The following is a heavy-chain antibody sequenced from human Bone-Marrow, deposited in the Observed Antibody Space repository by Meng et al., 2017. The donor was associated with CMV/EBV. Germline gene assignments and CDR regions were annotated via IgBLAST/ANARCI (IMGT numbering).Heavy chain of an antibody. V-gene: IGHV3-21*01. D-gene: IGHD6-6*01. CDR3: AKDKVATRGCFDY. Sequence: GESLKISCAASGFTFSTYSMNWVRQAPGQGLEWVSSISSTSSHIYYADSVEGRFTISRDNAKNSLYLQMNSQRAEDTAVYYCAKDKVATRGCFDYWGQGTLVTVSS. J-gene: IGHJ4*02. CDR2: ISSTSSHI. CDR1: GFTFSTYS.